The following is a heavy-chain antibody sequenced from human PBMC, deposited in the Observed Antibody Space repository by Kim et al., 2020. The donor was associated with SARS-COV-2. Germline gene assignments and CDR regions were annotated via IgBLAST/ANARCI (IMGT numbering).Heavy chain of an antibody. CDR1: GFTFSSYA. Sequence: GGSLRLSCAASGFTFSSYAMSWVRQAPGKGLEWVSAISGSGGSTYYADSVKGRFTISRDNSKNTLYLQMNSLRAEDTAVYYCAKDLEAFTFGEVFGRYGMDVWGQGTTVTVSS. D-gene: IGHD3-10*01. J-gene: IGHJ6*02. CDR2: ISGSGGST. V-gene: IGHV3-23*01. CDR3: AKDLEAFTFGEVFGRYGMDV.